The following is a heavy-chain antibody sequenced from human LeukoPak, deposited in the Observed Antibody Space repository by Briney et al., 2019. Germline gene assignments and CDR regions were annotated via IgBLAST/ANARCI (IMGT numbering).Heavy chain of an antibody. CDR2: ISPSGTTM. J-gene: IGHJ3*02. CDR3: ARGGYCTTALCYAMNAFDI. V-gene: IGHV3-48*03. CDR1: GFNFHSHE. D-gene: IGHD2-2*03. Sequence: QPGGSLRLSCAASGFNFHSHEMNWVRQAPGKGLEFISYISPSGTTMYYADSVKGRFTISRDNAKNSLYLQMNSLRAEDTAVYYCARGGYCTTALCYAMNAFDIWGQGTMVTVSS.